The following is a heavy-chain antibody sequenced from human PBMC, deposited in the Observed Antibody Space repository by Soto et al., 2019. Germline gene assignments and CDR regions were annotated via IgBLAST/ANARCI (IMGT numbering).Heavy chain of an antibody. Sequence: SETLSLTCTVSGGSISSSSYYWGWIRQPPGKGLEWIGSIYYSGSTYYNPSLKSRVTISVDTSKNQFSLKLSSVTAADTAVYYCARPLLDTMVRGVIITNWFDPWGQGILVTVSS. V-gene: IGHV4-39*01. CDR2: IYYSGST. CDR3: ARPLLDTMVRGVIITNWFDP. CDR1: GGSISSSSYY. D-gene: IGHD3-10*01. J-gene: IGHJ5*02.